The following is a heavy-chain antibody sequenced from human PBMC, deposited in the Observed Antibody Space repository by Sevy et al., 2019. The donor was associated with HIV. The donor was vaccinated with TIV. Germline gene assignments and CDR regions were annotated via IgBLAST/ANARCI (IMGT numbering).Heavy chain of an antibody. V-gene: IGHV3-23*01. CDR2: PSASGYST. CDR3: AKDFSDVYYYDSSATVDY. Sequence: GGSLRLSCAASGIAFSTYAMFWVRLAPEKGLEWVSTPSASGYSTDYADSVKGRFTPSRDNSRNTLDLQMNSLRADDTAVYYCAKDFSDVYYYDSSATVDYWGQGTLVTVSS. D-gene: IGHD3-22*01. CDR1: GIAFSTYA. J-gene: IGHJ4*02.